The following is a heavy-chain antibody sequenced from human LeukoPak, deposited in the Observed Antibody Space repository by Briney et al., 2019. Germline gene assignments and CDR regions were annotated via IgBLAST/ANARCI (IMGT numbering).Heavy chain of an antibody. Sequence: ASVKVSCKASGYTLTSYYMHAVRQARGQGLEGMGWINPNSGGTNYAQKLKGRVTMTRDRSISTAYMEMSRLRSDDTAVYYCARVGGSGSYYRGNGFDTWGQGTLVTVSS. CDR2: INPNSGGT. J-gene: IGHJ5*02. CDR3: ARVGGSGSYYRGNGFDT. D-gene: IGHD3-10*01. V-gene: IGHV1-2*02. CDR1: GYTLTSYY.